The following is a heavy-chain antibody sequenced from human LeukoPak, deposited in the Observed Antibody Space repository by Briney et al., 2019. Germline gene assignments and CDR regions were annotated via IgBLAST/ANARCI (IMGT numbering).Heavy chain of an antibody. CDR3: ARAGYCSSTSCYARWFDP. D-gene: IGHD2-2*01. V-gene: IGHV5-51*01. Sequence: PGESLKISCKGSGYSFTSYWIGWVRQMPGKGLEWMGIIYPGDSDTRYSPSFQGQVTISADKSISTAYLQWSSLEASDTAMYYCARAGYCSSTSCYARWFDPWGQGTLVTVSS. J-gene: IGHJ5*02. CDR2: IYPGDSDT. CDR1: GYSFTSYW.